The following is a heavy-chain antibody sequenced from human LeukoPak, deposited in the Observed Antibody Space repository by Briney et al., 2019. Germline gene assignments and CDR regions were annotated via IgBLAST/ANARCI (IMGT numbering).Heavy chain of an antibody. Sequence: GASVKVSCKASGYTFTSYYMHWVRQAPGQGLEWMGWISAYNGNTNYEQKLQGRVTMTTDTSTSTAYMELRSLRSDDTAVYYCATVLEAGGDYWGQGTLVTVSS. CDR3: ATVLEAGGDY. D-gene: IGHD1-1*01. J-gene: IGHJ4*02. CDR1: GYTFTSYY. V-gene: IGHV1-18*04. CDR2: ISAYNGNT.